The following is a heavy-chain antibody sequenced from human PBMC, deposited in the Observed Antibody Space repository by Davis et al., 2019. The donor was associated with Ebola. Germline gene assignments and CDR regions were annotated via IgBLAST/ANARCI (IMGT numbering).Heavy chain of an antibody. CDR1: GFPFSNYA. J-gene: IGHJ4*02. CDR3: TRSRDGYNHGFS. V-gene: IGHV3-30*04. D-gene: IGHD5-24*01. CDR2: ASHDGTTT. Sequence: PGGSLRLSCAASGFPFSNYAMHWVRQTPDKGLEWVAVASHDGTTTYYEDFVKGRFTISRDNSKNTVYLQMNSLRVDDTAVYYCTRSRDGYNHGFSWGQGTLVTVSS.